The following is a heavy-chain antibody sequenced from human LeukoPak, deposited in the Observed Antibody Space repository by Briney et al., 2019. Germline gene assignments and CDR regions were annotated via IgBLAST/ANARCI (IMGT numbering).Heavy chain of an antibody. CDR3: AKARPPITMVRGELDY. D-gene: IGHD3-10*01. CDR2: ISWNSGSI. J-gene: IGHJ4*02. CDR1: GFTFDDYA. V-gene: IGHV3-9*01. Sequence: PGRSLRLSCAASGFTFDDYAMHWVRQAPGKGLEWVSGISWNSGSIGYADSVKGRFTISRDNAKNSLYLQMNSLRAEDTALYYCAKARPPITMVRGELDYWGQGTLVTVSS.